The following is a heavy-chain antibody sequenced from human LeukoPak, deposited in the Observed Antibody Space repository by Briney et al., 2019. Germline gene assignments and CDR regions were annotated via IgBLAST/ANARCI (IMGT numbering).Heavy chain of an antibody. V-gene: IGHV3-23*01. CDR2: ISGSGGST. CDR1: GFTFSSYA. D-gene: IGHD1-7*01. J-gene: IGHJ4*02. CDR3: AKEQRDWNYSVFDY. Sequence: PGGSLRLSCAASGFTFSSYAMSWVRQAPGKGLEWVSAISGSGGSTNYADSVKGRFTISRDNSKNMLYLQMNSLRAEDTAEYYCAKEQRDWNYSVFDYWGQGTQVTVSS.